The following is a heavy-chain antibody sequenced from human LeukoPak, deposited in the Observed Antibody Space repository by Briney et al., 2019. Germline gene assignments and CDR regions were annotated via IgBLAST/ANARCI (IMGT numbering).Heavy chain of an antibody. D-gene: IGHD6-13*01. CDR1: GASFSSSTYY. CDR2: ISYSGST. V-gene: IGHV4-39*01. J-gene: IGHJ4*02. Sequence: SETLSLTCTASGASFSSSTYYWGWIRQPPGKGLEWIGSISYSGSTYYSPSLKSRVTMSVDTSKNQFSLKLSSVTAADTAAYYCARHAGGIAAAGTRPFDYWGQGTLVTVSS. CDR3: ARHAGGIAAAGTRPFDY.